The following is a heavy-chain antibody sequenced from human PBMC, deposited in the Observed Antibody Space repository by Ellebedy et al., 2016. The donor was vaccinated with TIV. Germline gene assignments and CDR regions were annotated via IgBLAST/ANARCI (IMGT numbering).Heavy chain of an antibody. D-gene: IGHD3-10*01. CDR2: SWYDGSTK. V-gene: IGHV3-33*01. CDR3: ARDSWGSGTYCNH. J-gene: IGHJ5*02. CDR1: GFTLSSYD. Sequence: GESLKISXAASGFTLSSYDMHWVRQAPGKGLEWVAISWYDGSTKYYADSVKGRFTISRDNSKNTLYLQMNSLRAEDTAVYYCARDSWGSGTYCNHWGQGTLVTVSS.